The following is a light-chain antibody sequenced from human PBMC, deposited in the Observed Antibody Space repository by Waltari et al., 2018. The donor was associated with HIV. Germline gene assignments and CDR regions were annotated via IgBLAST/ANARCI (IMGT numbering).Light chain of an antibody. CDR1: RDVTNF. CDR2: GAS. CDR3: QQSDSYPLT. V-gene: IGKV1-9*01. Sequence: DIQLTQSPSFLSASVGDRVSITCRASRDVTNFLAWYQKKPGTAPKLLIYGASTLQSGVPSRFGGSGSGTQFTLTINSLQPGDFATYYCQQSDSYPLTFGQGTRLEMK. J-gene: IGKJ5*01.